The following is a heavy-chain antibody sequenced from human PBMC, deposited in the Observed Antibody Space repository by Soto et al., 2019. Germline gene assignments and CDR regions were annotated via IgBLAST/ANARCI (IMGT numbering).Heavy chain of an antibody. CDR3: ATEWIQRLEAFVI. CDR1: GFSFSRYS. D-gene: IGHD5-18*01. J-gene: IGHJ3*02. Sequence: GGSLRLSCEASGFSFSRYSMNWVRQSPGKGLEWVSSISSTSSYIYYADSAKGRFTISRDNAKNSLYLQMNSLRAEDTAVYYCATEWIQRLEAFVIWDPATILSVSS. CDR2: ISSTSSYI. V-gene: IGHV3-21*01.